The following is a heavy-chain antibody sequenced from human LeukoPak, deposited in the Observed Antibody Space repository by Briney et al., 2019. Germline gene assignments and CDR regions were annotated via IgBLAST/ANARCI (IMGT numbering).Heavy chain of an antibody. CDR2: INPSGGST. V-gene: IGHV1-46*01. CDR1: GYTFTSYY. Sequence: ASVKVSCKASGYTFTSYYMHWVRQAPGQGLEWMGIINPSGGSTSYAQKLQGRVTMTTDTSTSTAYMELRSLRSDDTAVYYCARENILGQFDYWGQGTLVTVSS. J-gene: IGHJ4*02. CDR3: ARENILGQFDY. D-gene: IGHD2/OR15-2a*01.